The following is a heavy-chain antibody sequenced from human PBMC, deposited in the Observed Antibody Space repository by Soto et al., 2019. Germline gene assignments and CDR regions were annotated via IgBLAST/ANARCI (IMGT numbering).Heavy chain of an antibody. J-gene: IGHJ4*02. CDR3: ARGRDRVFDY. CDR2: IYHSEST. Sequence: QLQLQESGSGLVKPSQTLSLTCAVSGGSISNGGYSWSWIRQPPGKGLEWIGDIYHSESTSYNPYLKSRVTISVDRTKNQLSLKLSSVTDADTAVYYCARGRDRVFDYWGQGTLVTVSS. CDR1: GGSISNGGYS. V-gene: IGHV4-30-2*01. D-gene: IGHD5-12*01.